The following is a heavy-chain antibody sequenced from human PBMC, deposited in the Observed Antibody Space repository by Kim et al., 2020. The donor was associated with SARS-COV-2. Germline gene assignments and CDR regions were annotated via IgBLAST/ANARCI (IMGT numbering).Heavy chain of an antibody. J-gene: IGHJ6*02. CDR2: INTNTGNP. CDR3: ARTPPSYYDFWSGYPFSMYYYGMDV. V-gene: IGHV7-4-1*02. D-gene: IGHD3-3*01. Sequence: ASVKVSCKASGYTFTSYAMNCVRQAPGQGLEWMGWINTNTGNPTYAQGFTGRFVFSLDTSVSTAYLQISSLKAEDTAVYYCARTPPSYYDFWSGYPFSMYYYGMDVWGQGTTVTVSS. CDR1: GYTFTSYA.